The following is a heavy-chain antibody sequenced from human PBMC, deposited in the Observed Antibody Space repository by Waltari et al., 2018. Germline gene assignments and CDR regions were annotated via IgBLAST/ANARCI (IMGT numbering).Heavy chain of an antibody. J-gene: IGHJ6*03. CDR2: INAGNGNT. V-gene: IGHV1-3*03. Sequence: QVQLVQSGAEVKKPGASVKVSCKASGYTFTSYAMHWVRQAPGQRLEWMGWINAGNGNTKYSQEFQGRVTITRDTSASTAYMELSSLRSEDMAVYYCARAGILGGADYYYMDVWGKGTTVTVSS. CDR1: GYTFTSYA. CDR3: ARAGILGGADYYYMDV. D-gene: IGHD3-16*01.